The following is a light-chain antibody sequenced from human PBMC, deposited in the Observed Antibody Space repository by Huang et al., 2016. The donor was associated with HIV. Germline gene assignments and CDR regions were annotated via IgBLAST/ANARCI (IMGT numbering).Light chain of an antibody. CDR3: QQYKSFPWT. J-gene: IGKJ1*01. CDR1: QSVSTW. Sequence: DIQMTQSSSTLSASVGDTVTIACRASQSVSTWLAWYQQQAGRAPNLLIDEASTLESGVPSRFSGGGSGTDFTLTISSLQPDDFATYYCQQYKSFPWTFGQGTKVEV. V-gene: IGKV1-5*03. CDR2: EAS.